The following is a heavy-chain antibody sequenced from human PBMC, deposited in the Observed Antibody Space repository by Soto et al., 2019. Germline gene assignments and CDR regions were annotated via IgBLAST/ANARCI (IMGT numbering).Heavy chain of an antibody. D-gene: IGHD6-6*01. Sequence: SQPLSLTCAVYGGSCGGYYWSWISKPPGKGLEWIGEINHSGSTNYNPSLKSRVTISVDTSKNQFSLKLSSVTAADTAVYYCARGQQLVPDYYYYYMDVWGKGTTVTVSS. CDR3: ARGQQLVPDYYYYYMDV. J-gene: IGHJ6*03. CDR1: GGSCGGYY. V-gene: IGHV4-34*01. CDR2: INHSGST.